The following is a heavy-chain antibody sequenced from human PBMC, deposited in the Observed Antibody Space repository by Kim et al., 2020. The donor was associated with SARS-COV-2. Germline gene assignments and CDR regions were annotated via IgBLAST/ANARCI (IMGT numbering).Heavy chain of an antibody. D-gene: IGHD1-26*01. J-gene: IGHJ4*02. V-gene: IGHV4-34*04. Sequence: NPSRQSRATISVDTSKNQFSLERSSVTAADTAVYYCARGRLYSGSYYYYWGQGTLVTVSS. CDR3: ARGRLYSGSYYYY.